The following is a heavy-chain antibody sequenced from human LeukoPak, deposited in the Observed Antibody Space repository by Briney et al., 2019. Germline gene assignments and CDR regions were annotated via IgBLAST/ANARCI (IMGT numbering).Heavy chain of an antibody. CDR2: ISSNGGST. CDR3: ARGISYYYDSSGYYGLDY. D-gene: IGHD3-22*01. CDR1: GFTFSSYA. V-gene: IGHV3-64*01. Sequence: PGRSLRLSCAASGFTFSSYAMHWVRQAPGKGLEYVSAISSNGGSTYYANSVKGRFTISRDNSKNTLYLQMGSLRAEDMAVYYCARGISYYYDSSGYYGLDYWGQGTLVTVSS. J-gene: IGHJ4*02.